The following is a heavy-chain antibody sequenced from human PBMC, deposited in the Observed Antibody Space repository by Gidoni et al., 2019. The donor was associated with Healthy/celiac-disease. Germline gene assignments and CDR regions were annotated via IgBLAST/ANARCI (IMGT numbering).Heavy chain of an antibody. D-gene: IGHD3-9*01. J-gene: IGHJ3*02. CDR2: INHTSVVT. Sequence: QVQLVPSGAEVRKPGASVKVSCKATRYPFTAFFMYEVRQAPGQGLEWMGCINHTSVVTGYAQKFQGRVPTTRDTSIGTSYMELCRLRSDDTAVYYCASHPRNYDILTGYSPNVFNIWGQGTMVTVSS. V-gene: IGHV1-2*02. CDR3: ASHPRNYDILTGYSPNVFNI. CDR1: RYPFTAFF.